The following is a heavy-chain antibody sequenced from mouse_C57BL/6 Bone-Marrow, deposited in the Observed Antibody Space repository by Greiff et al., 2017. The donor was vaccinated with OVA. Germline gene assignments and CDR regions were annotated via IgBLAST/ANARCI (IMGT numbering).Heavy chain of an antibody. J-gene: IGHJ3*01. V-gene: IGHV5-2*01. D-gene: IGHD2-3*01. CDR1: EYEFPSHD. CDR2: INSYGGST. CDR3: ARREGWLLLAY. Sequence: EVLLVESGGGLVQPGASLKLSCESNEYEFPSHDMSWVRKTPEKRLELVAAINSYGGSTYYPDTMERRFIISRDNTKKTLYLQMSSLRSEDTALYYGARREGWLLLAYWGQGTLVTVSA.